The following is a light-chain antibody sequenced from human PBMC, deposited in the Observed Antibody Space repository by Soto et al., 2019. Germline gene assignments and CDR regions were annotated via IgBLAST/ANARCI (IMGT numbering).Light chain of an antibody. Sequence: DIQMTQSPSSLSASVGDRVTITCQASQDISNYINWYQQKPGKAPKLLIYDASNLETGVPSRFSGSGSGTDFTFTISSLQPEDIATYYCQQYYNLPITFGGGTKVEIK. CDR2: DAS. CDR3: QQYYNLPIT. J-gene: IGKJ4*01. CDR1: QDISNY. V-gene: IGKV1-33*01.